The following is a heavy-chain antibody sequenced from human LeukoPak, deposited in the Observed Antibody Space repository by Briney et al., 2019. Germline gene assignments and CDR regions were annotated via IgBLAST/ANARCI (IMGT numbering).Heavy chain of an antibody. CDR2: INHSGST. Sequence: PSETLSLTCAVYVGSFSGYYWSWIRQPPWKGLEWIGEINHSGSTNYNPSLKSRVTISVDTSKNQFSLKLSSVTAADTAVYYCARGPPRYYYDSSGYRRGTYYFDYWGQGTLVTVSS. CDR3: ARGPPRYYYDSSGYRRGTYYFDY. D-gene: IGHD3-22*01. CDR1: VGSFSGYY. V-gene: IGHV4-34*01. J-gene: IGHJ4*02.